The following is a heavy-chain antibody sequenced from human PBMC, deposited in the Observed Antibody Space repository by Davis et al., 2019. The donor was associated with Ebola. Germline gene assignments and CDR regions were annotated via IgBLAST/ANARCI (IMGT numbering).Heavy chain of an antibody. CDR2: IHYSGST. J-gene: IGHJ4*02. D-gene: IGHD3-22*01. CDR3: ARGGASGSYGYFDN. CDR1: GGSISGYY. V-gene: IGHV4-59*01. Sequence: MPSETLSLTCTVSGGSISGYYWSWVRQPPGKGLESIGLIHYSGSTNYKPSLKSRVTMSVDTSKNHFSLKLNSVTAADTAVYYCARGGASGSYGYFDNWGQGNLVIVSS.